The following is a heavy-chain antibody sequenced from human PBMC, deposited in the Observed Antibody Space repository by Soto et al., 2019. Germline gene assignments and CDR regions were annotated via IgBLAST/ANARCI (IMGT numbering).Heavy chain of an antibody. D-gene: IGHD2-15*01. J-gene: IGHJ6*02. CDR3: ARDRGYDAHDYYYNAMDV. Sequence: GGSLRLSCAASGFTFSDYYMTWIRQAPGKGLEWVSYISSSGTTIYYADSVKGRFTVSRNNAKNSLYLQLSSLRAEDTAVYYCARDRGYDAHDYYYNAMDVWGQGTTVTVSS. V-gene: IGHV3-11*01. CDR1: GFTFSDYY. CDR2: ISSSGTTI.